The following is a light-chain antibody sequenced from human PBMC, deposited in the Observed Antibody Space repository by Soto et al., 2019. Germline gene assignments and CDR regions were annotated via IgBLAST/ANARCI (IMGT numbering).Light chain of an antibody. Sequence: QSALTQPASVSGSPGQAVTISCTGISRDGGAYNFVSWYQQHPGRAPKLIIYDITDRPSGVSSRFSGSRSGSTASLSISGLQAEDEADYYCSSYTTINNLWVFGGGTKLTVL. J-gene: IGLJ3*02. V-gene: IGLV2-14*03. CDR1: SRDGGAYNF. CDR3: SSYTTINNLWV. CDR2: DIT.